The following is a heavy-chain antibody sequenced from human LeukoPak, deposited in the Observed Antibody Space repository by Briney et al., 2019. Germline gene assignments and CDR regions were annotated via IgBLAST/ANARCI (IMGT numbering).Heavy chain of an antibody. CDR3: ARSSLGRRGIVVHDAFDI. V-gene: IGHV3-30-3*01. CDR1: GFTFSSYA. Sequence: GGSLRLSCAASGFTFSSYAMHWVRQAPGKGLEWVAVISYDGSNKYYADSVKGRFTISRDNSKNTLYLQMNSLRAEDTAVYYCARSSLGRRGIVVHDAFDIWGQGTMVTVSS. D-gene: IGHD2-2*01. J-gene: IGHJ3*02. CDR2: ISYDGSNK.